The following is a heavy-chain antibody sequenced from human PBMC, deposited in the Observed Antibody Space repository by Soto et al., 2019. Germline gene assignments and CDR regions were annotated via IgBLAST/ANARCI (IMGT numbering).Heavy chain of an antibody. CDR2: IYWDDDK. Sequence: QITLKESGPTLVRPTQTLTLTCTFSGFSLSTSGVGVGWIRQPPGKALEWLALIYWDDDKRYSPSLKSRLTITTDTSKYQVVITMTNMYPVDTATYSCAHSRCGGDCLQSYSSHYYYGMEVWGQGTTVTVSS. J-gene: IGHJ6*02. CDR1: GFSLSTSGVG. CDR3: AHSRCGGDCLQSYSSHYYYGMEV. V-gene: IGHV2-5*02. D-gene: IGHD2-21*02.